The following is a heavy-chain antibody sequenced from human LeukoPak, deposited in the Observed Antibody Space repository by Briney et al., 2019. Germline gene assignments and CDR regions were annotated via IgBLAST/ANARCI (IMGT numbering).Heavy chain of an antibody. CDR2: IYPGDSDT. CDR1: GYSFSTSW. D-gene: IGHD5-12*01. Sequence: GESLKISGRASGYSFSTSWIGWVRQMPGKGLEWMGVIYPGDSDTRYSPSFQGQVTFSADKSISTAYLQWSSLEASDTAMYFCGRGAYSGYEFDCWGQGTLVTVSS. V-gene: IGHV5-51*01. J-gene: IGHJ4*02. CDR3: GRGAYSGYEFDC.